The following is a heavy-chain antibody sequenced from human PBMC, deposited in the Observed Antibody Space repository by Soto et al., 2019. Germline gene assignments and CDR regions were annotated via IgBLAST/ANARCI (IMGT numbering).Heavy chain of an antibody. V-gene: IGHV3-53*01. CDR3: ARLVEWLLSLWFDP. Sequence: PGGSLRLSCAASGFTVSSNYMSWVRQAPGKGLEWVSVIYSGGSTYYADSVKGRFTISRDNSKNTLYLQMNSLRAEDTAVYYCARLVEWLLSLWFDPWGQGTLVTVSS. CDR1: GFTVSSNY. D-gene: IGHD3-3*01. CDR2: IYSGGST. J-gene: IGHJ5*02.